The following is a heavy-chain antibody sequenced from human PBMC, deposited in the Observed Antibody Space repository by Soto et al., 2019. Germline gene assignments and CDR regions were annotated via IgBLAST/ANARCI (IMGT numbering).Heavy chain of an antibody. CDR1: GGTFSSFA. V-gene: IGHV1-69*12. J-gene: IGHJ6*02. Sequence: QVLLVQSGAEVKKPGSSVRVSCKTSGGTFSSFAISWVRLAPGQGLEWMGVIVPMFAAPTYAQKFQGKVSITADESTRTAYMELSRLRPDDTAVDYGARDRVMRGNASYYGMAVWGQRTTVTVSS. D-gene: IGHD2-21*01. CDR2: IVPMFAAP. CDR3: ARDRVMRGNASYYGMAV.